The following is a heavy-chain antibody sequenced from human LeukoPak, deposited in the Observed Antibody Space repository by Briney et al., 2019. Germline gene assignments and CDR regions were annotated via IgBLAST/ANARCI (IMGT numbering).Heavy chain of an antibody. Sequence: SGGSLRLSCAASGFTFSSYAMSWVRQAPGKGLEWVSAISGSGGSTYYADSVKGRFTISRDNSTNTLYLQMNSLRAEDTAVYYCAKDREYQLLLHDYRGQGTLVTVSS. CDR1: GFTFSSYA. CDR2: ISGSGGST. V-gene: IGHV3-23*01. CDR3: AKDREYQLLLHDY. D-gene: IGHD2-2*01. J-gene: IGHJ4*02.